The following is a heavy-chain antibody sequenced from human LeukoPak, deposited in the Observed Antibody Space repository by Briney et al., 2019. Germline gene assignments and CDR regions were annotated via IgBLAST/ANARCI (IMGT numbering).Heavy chain of an antibody. Sequence: PGGSLRLSCAASGFTFSSYTMNWVRQAPGKGLEWVSSISSSSSYINYADSVKGRFTISRDNAKNSVYLQMNSLRAEDTAVYYCAREVRIAASGRAFDMWGQGTMVTVSS. J-gene: IGHJ3*02. V-gene: IGHV3-21*01. D-gene: IGHD6-13*01. CDR3: AREVRIAASGRAFDM. CDR1: GFTFSSYT. CDR2: ISSSSSYI.